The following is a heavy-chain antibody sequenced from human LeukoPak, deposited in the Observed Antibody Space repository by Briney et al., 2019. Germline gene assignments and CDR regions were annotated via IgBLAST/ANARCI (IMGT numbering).Heavy chain of an antibody. CDR3: AKDKIRGASDY. V-gene: IGHV3-74*01. CDR2: INKDGRTT. D-gene: IGHD3-10*01. CDR1: GFTFDDYW. J-gene: IGHJ4*02. Sequence: GGSLRISCAAPGFTFDDYWMHWFRQVPGKGLMWVSHINKDGRTTNYADSVKGRFFMSRDNARKTLYLQMNSLRDEDTAVYYCAKDKIRGASDYWGQGILVTVSS.